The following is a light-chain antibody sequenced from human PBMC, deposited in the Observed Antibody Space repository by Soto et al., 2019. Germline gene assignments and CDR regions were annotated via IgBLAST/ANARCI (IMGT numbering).Light chain of an antibody. J-gene: IGLJ2*01. Sequence: QSALTQPASVSGSPGQSITISCTGSSSDVGAYNYVSWYQQHPGKAPKLMIVEVSDRPSGVSNRFSGSKSGNTASLTISGLQAEEEADYYCTSATTSNTLVFGGGTQVTVL. CDR2: EVS. CDR1: SSDVGAYNY. V-gene: IGLV2-14*01. CDR3: TSATTSNTLV.